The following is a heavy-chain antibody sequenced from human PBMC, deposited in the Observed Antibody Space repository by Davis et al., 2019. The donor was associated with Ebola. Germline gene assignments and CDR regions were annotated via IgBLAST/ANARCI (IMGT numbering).Heavy chain of an antibody. J-gene: IGHJ3*02. CDR2: INPSGGST. V-gene: IGHV1-46*01. Sequence: ASAKVSCKASGYTFTSYYMHWVRQAPGQGLEWMGIINPSGGSTSYAQKFQGRVTITADKSTSTAYMELSSLRSEDTAVYYCARGGSYYAFDIWGQGTMVTVSS. CDR3: ARGGSYYAFDI. CDR1: GYTFTSYY. D-gene: IGHD1-26*01.